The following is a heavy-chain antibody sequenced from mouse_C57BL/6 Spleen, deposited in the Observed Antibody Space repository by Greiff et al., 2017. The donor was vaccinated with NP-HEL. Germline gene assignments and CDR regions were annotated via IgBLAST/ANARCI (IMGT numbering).Heavy chain of an antibody. Sequence: QVQLQQPGAELVKPGASVKLSCKASGYTFTSYWMHWVKQRPGQGLEWIGMIHPNSGSTNYNEKFKSKATLTVDKSSRTAYMQLSSLTSEDSAVYDCARSPIITTVVVDDWGQGTTLTVSS. D-gene: IGHD1-1*01. V-gene: IGHV1-64*01. CDR1: GYTFTSYW. CDR2: IHPNSGST. J-gene: IGHJ2*01. CDR3: ARSPIITTVVVDD.